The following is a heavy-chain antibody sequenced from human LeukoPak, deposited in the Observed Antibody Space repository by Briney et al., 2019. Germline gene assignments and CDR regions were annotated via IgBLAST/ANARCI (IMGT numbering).Heavy chain of an antibody. Sequence: GASVKVSCKASGYTSTDYYMHWVRQAPGQGLEWMGRINPNSGGTNYAQKFQGRVTMTRDTSISTASMELSSLRSDDTAVYYCTRSDHDTSGEFDYWGQGTLVTVSS. CDR3: TRSDHDTSGEFDY. CDR1: GYTSTDYY. D-gene: IGHD3-22*01. J-gene: IGHJ4*02. CDR2: INPNSGGT. V-gene: IGHV1-2*06.